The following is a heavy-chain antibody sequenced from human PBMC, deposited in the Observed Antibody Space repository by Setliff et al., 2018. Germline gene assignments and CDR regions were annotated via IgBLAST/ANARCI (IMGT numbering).Heavy chain of an antibody. J-gene: IGHJ6*03. D-gene: IGHD1-26*01. CDR2: INPNSGGT. V-gene: IGHV1-2*06. CDR3: ARGRGSYYYYMDV. Sequence: ASVKVSCKASGYTFTGYYMHWVRQAPGQGLEWMGRINPNSGGTNYAQKFQGRVTMTWDTSISTAYMELSRLRSDDTAVYYCARGRGSYYYYMDVWGKGTTVTVSS. CDR1: GYTFTGYY.